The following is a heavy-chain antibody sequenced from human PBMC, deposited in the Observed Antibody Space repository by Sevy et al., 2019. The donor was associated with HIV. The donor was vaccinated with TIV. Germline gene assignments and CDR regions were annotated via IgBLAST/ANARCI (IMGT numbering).Heavy chain of an antibody. J-gene: IGHJ2*01. CDR2: LSGNSGSI. D-gene: IGHD3-22*01. CDR3: AKVHHPDDGGGFRFYWYFDF. CDR1: GFTFNDYA. V-gene: IGHV3-9*01. Sequence: GGSLRLSCVASGFTFNDYAMHWVRQAPGKGLEWVSGLSGNSGSIVYADSVRGRFIISRDNAKNSLYLQMNSLRAEDTAFSDCAKVHHPDDGGGFRFYWYFDFWGRGTLVTVSS.